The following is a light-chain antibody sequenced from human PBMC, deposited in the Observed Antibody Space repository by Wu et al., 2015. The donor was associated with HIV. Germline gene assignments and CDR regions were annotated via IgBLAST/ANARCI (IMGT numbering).Light chain of an antibody. CDR2: GAS. CDR3: QQYNSSPYN. Sequence: VLTQSPGTLSCLRGKSHPHCSVSESVSGYLAWYQQRPGQPPTLLIYGASYRAAGIPDRFSGSGSGTDFSLTIRRLEPGDFAVYYCQQYNSSPYNFGQGTKLEIK. V-gene: IGKV3-20*01. J-gene: IGKJ2*01. CDR1: ESVSGY.